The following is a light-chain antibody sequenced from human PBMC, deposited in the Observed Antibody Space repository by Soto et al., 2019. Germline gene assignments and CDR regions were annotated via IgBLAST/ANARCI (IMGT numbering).Light chain of an antibody. CDR3: CSYAGSYTHV. CDR2: DVS. CDR1: SSDVDGYNY. V-gene: IGLV2-11*01. Sequence: QSVLTQPRSVSGSPGQSVTISCTGTSSDVDGYNYVSWYQQHPGKAPKLMIYDVSKRPSGVPDRFSGSKSGNTASLTISGLQAEDEADYYCCSYAGSYTHVFGTGTKLTVL. J-gene: IGLJ1*01.